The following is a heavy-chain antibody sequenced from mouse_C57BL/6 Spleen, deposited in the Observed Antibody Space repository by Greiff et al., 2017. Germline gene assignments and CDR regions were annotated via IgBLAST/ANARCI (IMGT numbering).Heavy chain of an antibody. Sequence: QVQLQQPGAELVKPGASVKLSCKASGYTFTSYWMQWVKQRPGQGLEWTGEIDPSDSYTNYNQKFKGKATLTVDTSSSTAYMQLSSLTSEDSAVYYCARRISTMVTSRYFDVWGTGTTVTVSS. CDR2: IDPSDSYT. J-gene: IGHJ1*03. CDR1: GYTFTSYW. D-gene: IGHD2-2*01. V-gene: IGHV1-50*01. CDR3: ARRISTMVTSRYFDV.